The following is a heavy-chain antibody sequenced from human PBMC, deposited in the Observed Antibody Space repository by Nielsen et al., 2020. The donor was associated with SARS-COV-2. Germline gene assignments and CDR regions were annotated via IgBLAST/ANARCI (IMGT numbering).Heavy chain of an antibody. V-gene: IGHV4-4*02. CDR3: ARGGTIFGVVNSGMDV. CDR2: IYHSGST. Sequence: GSLRLSCAVSGGSISSSNWWSWVRQPPGKGLEWIGEIYHSGSTNYNPSLKSRVTISVDKSKNQFSLKLSSVTAADTALYYCARGGTIFGVVNSGMDVWGQGTTVTVSS. CDR1: GGSISSSNW. D-gene: IGHD3-3*01. J-gene: IGHJ6*02.